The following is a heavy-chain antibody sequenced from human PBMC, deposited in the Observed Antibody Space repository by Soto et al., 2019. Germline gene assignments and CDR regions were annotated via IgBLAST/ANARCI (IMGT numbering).Heavy chain of an antibody. V-gene: IGHV4-34*01. D-gene: IGHD2-15*01. CDR2: INHSGST. J-gene: IGHJ4*02. Sequence: QVQLQQWGAGLLKPSETLSLTCAVYGGSFSGYYWSWIRQPPGKGLEWIGEINHSGSTNYNPSLKRRVTISVETSKNRFSLKLSSVTAAERAVYYWARGLACGGGSCYFGYWGKGTLVTFS. CDR3: ARGLACGGGSCYFGY. CDR1: GGSFSGYY.